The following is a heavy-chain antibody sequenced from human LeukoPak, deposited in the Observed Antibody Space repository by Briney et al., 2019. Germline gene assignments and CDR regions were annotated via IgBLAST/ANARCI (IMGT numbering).Heavy chain of an antibody. V-gene: IGHV4-59*01. CDR1: GDSTNTYF. CDR3: ARVIGGSGWYYFDC. Sequence: SETLSLTCTLSGDSTNTYFWSWIRQSPGKGLEWIGYIYYTGTTNYNPSLKSRVTISVDTSKNQFSLKVNSVTAADTGVYYCARVIGGSGWYYFDCWGQGTLVTVSS. J-gene: IGHJ4*02. D-gene: IGHD6-19*01. CDR2: IYYTGTT.